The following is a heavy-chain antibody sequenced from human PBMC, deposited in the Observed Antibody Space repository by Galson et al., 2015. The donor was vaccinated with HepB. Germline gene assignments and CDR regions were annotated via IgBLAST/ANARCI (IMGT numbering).Heavy chain of an antibody. CDR1: GYSFTSYW. CDR2: IYPGDSDT. D-gene: IGHD3-10*01. CDR3: ARTSYGSGSYDAFDI. V-gene: IGHV5-51*01. J-gene: IGHJ3*02. Sequence: QSGAEVKKPGESLKISCKGSGYSFTSYWIGWVRQMPGKGLEWMGIIYPGDSDTRYSPSFQGQVTISADKSISTAYLQWSSLKASDTAMYYCARTSYGSGSYDAFDIWGQGTMVTVSS.